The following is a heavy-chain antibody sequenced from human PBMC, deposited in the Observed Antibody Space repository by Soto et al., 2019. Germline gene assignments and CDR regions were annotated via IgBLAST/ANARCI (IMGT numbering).Heavy chain of an antibody. V-gene: IGHV3-7*03. D-gene: IGHD2-2*02. J-gene: IGHJ6*02. CDR2: IKQDGSEK. CDR3: ARDEGDYCSSTSCYRYYGMDV. Sequence: PGGSLRLSCAASGFTFSSYWMSWVRQAPGKGLERVANIKQDGSEKYYVDSVKGRFTISRDNAKNSLYLQMNSLRAEDTAVYYCARDEGDYCSSTSCYRYYGMDVWGQGTTVTVSS. CDR1: GFTFSSYW.